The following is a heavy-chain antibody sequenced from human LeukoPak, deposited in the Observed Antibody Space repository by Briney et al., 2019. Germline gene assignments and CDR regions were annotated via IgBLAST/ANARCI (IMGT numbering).Heavy chain of an antibody. D-gene: IGHD3-22*01. V-gene: IGHV3-30*04. CDR2: ISYDGSNK. CDR1: GFTFSSYA. CDR3: ARGSRSMIVVVKGRNPDY. J-gene: IGHJ4*02. Sequence: QPGGSLRLSCAASGFTFSSYAMHWVRQAPGKGLEWVAVISYDGSNKYYADSVKGRFTISRDNSKNTLYLQMNSLRAEDTAVYYCARGSRSMIVVVKGRNPDYWGQGTLVTVSS.